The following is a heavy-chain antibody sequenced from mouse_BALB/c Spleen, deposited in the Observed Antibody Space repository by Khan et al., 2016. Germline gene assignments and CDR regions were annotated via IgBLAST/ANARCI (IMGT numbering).Heavy chain of an antibody. CDR3: AHASY. J-gene: IGHJ3*01. D-gene: IGHD6-1*01. V-gene: IGHV1-9*01. CDR1: GYTFSRYW. Sequence: QVQLQQPGSELMKPGVSVKISRKATGYTFSRYWIEWIKERPGHGLEWIGEILPGSGTIIYNYKCKYKVTFTAETYSNTAYIHLSSLTSEDSAVYSCAHASYWRHGTL. CDR2: ILPGSGTI.